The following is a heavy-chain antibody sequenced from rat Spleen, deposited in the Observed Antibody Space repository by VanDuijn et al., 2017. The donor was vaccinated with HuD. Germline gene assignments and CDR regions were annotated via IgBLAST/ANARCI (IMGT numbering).Heavy chain of an antibody. D-gene: IGHD1-1*01. Sequence: EVQLVESGGGLVQPGRSLKLSCAASGFTFSNYGMAWVRQAPTKGLEWVATISYDGSSTYYRDSVKGRFTVSRDNAKSTLYLQMNSLKSEDTATYYCARENYYSGDYWGQGVMVTVSS. V-gene: IGHV5-29*01. CDR1: GFTFSNYG. J-gene: IGHJ2*01. CDR2: ISYDGSST. CDR3: ARENYYSGDY.